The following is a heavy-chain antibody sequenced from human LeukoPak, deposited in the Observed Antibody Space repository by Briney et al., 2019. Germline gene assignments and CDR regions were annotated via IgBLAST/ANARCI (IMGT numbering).Heavy chain of an antibody. D-gene: IGHD3-10*01. CDR2: IWYDGSNK. CDR3: ARGYYGSGSPY. J-gene: IGHJ4*02. V-gene: IGHV3-33*01. CDR1: GFTFSSYG. Sequence: GGSLRLSCAASGFTFSSYGMHWVRQAPGKGLEWVAVIWYDGSNKYYADSVKGRFTISRDNSKNTLYLQMNSLRAEDTAVYYCARGYYGSGSPYWGQGTLVTVSS.